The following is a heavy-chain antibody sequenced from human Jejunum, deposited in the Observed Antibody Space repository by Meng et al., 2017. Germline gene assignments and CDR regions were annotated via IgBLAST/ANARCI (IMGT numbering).Heavy chain of an antibody. Sequence: VHLVWFGGCLANPGVYLSLSWAGSGFTFRGYNIHLFRQASGKGLEWVSCISYSGGYIYYADSVKGRFTISRDNAKNSLYLQMNSLRADDTAVYYCTRDNYGPLDFWGQGTLVTVSS. CDR3: TRDNYGPLDF. CDR1: GFTFRGYN. V-gene: IGHV3-21*04. J-gene: IGHJ4*02. CDR2: ISYSGGYI. D-gene: IGHD3-10*01.